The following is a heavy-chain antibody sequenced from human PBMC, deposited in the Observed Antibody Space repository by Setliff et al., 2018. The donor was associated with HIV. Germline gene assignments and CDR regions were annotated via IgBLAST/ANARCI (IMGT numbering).Heavy chain of an antibody. CDR2: IGTGGDT. J-gene: IGHJ6*02. CDR3: TRELNGHTSSHYYFGLDV. CDR1: GFTFSPYA. V-gene: IGHV3-13*01. D-gene: IGHD6-6*01. Sequence: GGSLRLSCATSGFTFSPYAMSWVRQAPGKGPEWVSAIGTGGDTYYADSVKGRFTISRENAKNSLYLQMNNVRAGDTAVYYCTRELNGHTSSHYYFGLDVWGQGTTVTVSS.